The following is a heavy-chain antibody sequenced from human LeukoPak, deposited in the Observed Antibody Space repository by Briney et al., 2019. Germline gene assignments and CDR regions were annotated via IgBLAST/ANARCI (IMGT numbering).Heavy chain of an antibody. D-gene: IGHD4-23*01. CDR1: GGSISSYY. CDR2: IYYSGST. J-gene: IGHJ5*02. V-gene: IGHV4-59*01. CDR3: ARVYGGWFDP. Sequence: PSETLSLTCTVSGGSISSYYWSWIRQPPGKGLEWIGYIYYSGSTNYNPSLKSRVTISVDTSKNQFSLKLSSVTAADTAVYYCARVYGGWFDPWGQGTLVTVSS.